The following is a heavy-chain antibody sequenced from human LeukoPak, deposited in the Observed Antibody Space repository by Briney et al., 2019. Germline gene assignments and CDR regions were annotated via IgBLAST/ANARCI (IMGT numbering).Heavy chain of an antibody. J-gene: IGHJ6*02. Sequence: GRSLRLSCAASGFTFSSYAMHWVRQAPGKGLERVAVISYDGSNKYYADSVKGRFTISRDNSKDTLYLQMNSLRAEDTAVYYCARGEWELLGGMDVWGQGTTVTVSS. CDR2: ISYDGSNK. CDR1: GFTFSSYA. CDR3: ARGEWELLGGMDV. V-gene: IGHV3-30*04. D-gene: IGHD1-26*01.